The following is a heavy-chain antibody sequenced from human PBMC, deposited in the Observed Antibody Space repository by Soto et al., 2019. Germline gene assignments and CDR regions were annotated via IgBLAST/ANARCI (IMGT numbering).Heavy chain of an antibody. V-gene: IGHV3-13*04. CDR1: GFTFSSYD. D-gene: IGHD5-12*01. CDR2: IGTAGDA. J-gene: IGHJ6*02. Sequence: EVQLVESGGGLVQPGGSLRLSCAASGFTFSSYDMHWVRQVTGKGLEWVSAIGTAGDAYYPGSVKGRFTISRENAKNSLYLQMNSLRAGDTAVYYCARAWPPSRYGMDVWGQGTTVTVSS. CDR3: ARAWPPSRYGMDV.